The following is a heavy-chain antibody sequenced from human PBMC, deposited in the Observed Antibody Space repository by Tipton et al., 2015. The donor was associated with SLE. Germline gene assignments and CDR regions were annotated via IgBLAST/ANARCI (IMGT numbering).Heavy chain of an antibody. V-gene: IGHV3-7*01. Sequence: SLRLSCAASGFTFSDFWMSWVRQAPGKGLEWVAKINQQGSEIYYVDSVKGRFTISRDNAKNSLFLQMNSLRAEDTAVYYCARHPVPVYYYYYMDVWGKGTTVTVSS. J-gene: IGHJ6*03. CDR2: INQQGSEI. D-gene: IGHD2-2*01. CDR1: GFTFSDFW. CDR3: ARHPVPVYYYYYMDV.